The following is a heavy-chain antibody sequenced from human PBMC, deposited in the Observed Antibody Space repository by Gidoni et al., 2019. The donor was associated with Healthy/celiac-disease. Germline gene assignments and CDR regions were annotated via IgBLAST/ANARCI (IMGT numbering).Heavy chain of an antibody. CDR1: GYTFTGSY. CDR3: AREQRGIEVVAATRVNWFDP. CDR2: INPNSGGT. D-gene: IGHD2-15*01. Sequence: QVQLVQSGAEVKKPGASVKVSCKASGYTFTGSYMPWVRQAPGQGLEWMGWINPNSGGTNYAQKFQGRVTMTRDTSISTAYMELSRLRSDDTAVYYCAREQRGIEVVAATRVNWFDPWGQGTLVTVSS. V-gene: IGHV1-2*02. J-gene: IGHJ5*02.